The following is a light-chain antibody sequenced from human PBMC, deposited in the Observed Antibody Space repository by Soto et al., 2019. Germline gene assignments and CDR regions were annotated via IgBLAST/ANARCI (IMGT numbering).Light chain of an antibody. CDR1: QSVSSY. V-gene: IGKV3-11*01. CDR3: QQRSKWPLT. CDR2: DAS. J-gene: IGKJ4*01. Sequence: EIVLTRSPATMSWSPGETATLSCRASQSVSSYLAWYQQKPGQAPRLLIYDASNRAPGIPARFSGSGSGTDFTLTISSLEPEDFAVYYCQQRSKWPLTFGGGTKV.